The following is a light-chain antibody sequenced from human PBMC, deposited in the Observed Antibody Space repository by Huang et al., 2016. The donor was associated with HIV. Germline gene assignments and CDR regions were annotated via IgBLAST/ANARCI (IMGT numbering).Light chain of an antibody. J-gene: IGKJ5*01. Sequence: DIQMTQSPSSLSASVGDRVTITCRASQSITTYLNLYQQKPGKAPKLLIYAASSLQSGVPSRFSGHGSGTDFTLTISSLQPEDFATYYCQQSSTTPITFGQGTRLEIK. V-gene: IGKV1-39*01. CDR3: QQSSTTPIT. CDR1: QSITTY. CDR2: AAS.